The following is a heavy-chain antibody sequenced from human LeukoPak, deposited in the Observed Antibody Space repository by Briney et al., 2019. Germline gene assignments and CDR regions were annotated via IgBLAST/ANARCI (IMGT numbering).Heavy chain of an antibody. D-gene: IGHD1-26*01. CDR3: AGGRYSGSYSDYMDV. J-gene: IGHJ6*03. CDR2: IIPIFGTA. V-gene: IGHV1-69*06. Sequence: ASVKVSCKASGGTFSSYAISWVRQAPGQGLEWMGGIIPIFGTANYAQKFQGRVTITADKSTSTAYMELSSLRSEDTAVYYCAGGRYSGSYSDYMDVWGKGTTVTVSS. CDR1: GGTFSSYA.